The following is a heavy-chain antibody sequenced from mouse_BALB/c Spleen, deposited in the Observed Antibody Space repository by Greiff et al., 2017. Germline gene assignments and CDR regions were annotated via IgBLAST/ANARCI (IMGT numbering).Heavy chain of an antibody. CDR3: AREGDWHYYAMDY. CDR1: GYSFTGYY. CDR2: INPYNGAT. J-gene: IGHJ4*01. D-gene: IGHD4-1*01. Sequence: EVQLQQSGPELVKPGASVKISCKASGYSFTGYYMHWVKQSHVKSLEWIGRINPYNGATSYNQNFKDKASLTVDKSSSTAYMELHSLTSEDSAVYYCAREGDWHYYAMDYWGQGTSVTVSS. V-gene: IGHV1-26*01.